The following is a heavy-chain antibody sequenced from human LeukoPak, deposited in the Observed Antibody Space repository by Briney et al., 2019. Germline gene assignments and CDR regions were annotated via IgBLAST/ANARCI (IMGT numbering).Heavy chain of an antibody. CDR3: AKATMASSWYHYYYYYGMDV. V-gene: IGHV3-30*01. CDR1: GFTFSSYA. D-gene: IGHD6-13*01. J-gene: IGHJ6*02. CDR2: ISYDGSNK. Sequence: GGSLRLSCAASGFTFSSYAMHWVRQAPGKGLEWVAVISYDGSNKYYADSVKGRFTISRDNSKNTLYLQMNSLRAEDTAVYYCAKATMASSWYHYYYYYGMDVWGQGTTVTVSS.